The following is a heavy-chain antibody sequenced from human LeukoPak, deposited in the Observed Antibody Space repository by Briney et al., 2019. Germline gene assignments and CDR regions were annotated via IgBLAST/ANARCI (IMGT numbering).Heavy chain of an antibody. Sequence: GGSLRLSCAASGFTFSDHYMSWIRQAPGKGLEWVSYISYSGHTIYYADSVKGRFTISRDNAKNSLYLQMNSLRAEDTAVYYCAREAKKLGATAFHMWGQGTMVSVSS. V-gene: IGHV3-11*01. CDR2: ISYSGHTI. D-gene: IGHD1-26*01. CDR1: GFTFSDHY. CDR3: AREAKKLGATAFHM. J-gene: IGHJ3*02.